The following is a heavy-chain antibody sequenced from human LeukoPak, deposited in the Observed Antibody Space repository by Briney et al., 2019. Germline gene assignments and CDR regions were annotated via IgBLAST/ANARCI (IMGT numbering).Heavy chain of an antibody. CDR3: ITFSMIVVVITD. D-gene: IGHD3-22*01. CDR2: MNPNSGNT. CDR1: GYTFTSYD. Sequence: ASVKVSCKASGYTFTSYDINWVRQATGQGLEWMGWMNPNSGNTGYAQKFQGRVTMTRNTSISTAYMELSSLRSEDTAVYYCITFSMIVVVITDWGQGTLVTVSS. J-gene: IGHJ4*02. V-gene: IGHV1-8*01.